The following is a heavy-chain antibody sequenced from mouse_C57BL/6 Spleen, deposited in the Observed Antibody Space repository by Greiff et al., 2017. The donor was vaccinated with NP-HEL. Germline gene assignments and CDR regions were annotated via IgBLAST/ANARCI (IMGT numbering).Heavy chain of an antibody. Sequence: VQLQQSGPELVKPGASVKLSCKASGYTFTSYAINWVKQRPGQGLEWIGWLYPSAGSTKYNEKFKGKATLTVDTSSSTAYMELHSLTSEDAAVYFCAKRNWRGGAMDYWGQGTSVTVSS. V-gene: IGHV1-85*01. CDR2: LYPSAGST. CDR3: AKRNWRGGAMDY. J-gene: IGHJ4*01. D-gene: IGHD4-1*01. CDR1: GYTFTSYA.